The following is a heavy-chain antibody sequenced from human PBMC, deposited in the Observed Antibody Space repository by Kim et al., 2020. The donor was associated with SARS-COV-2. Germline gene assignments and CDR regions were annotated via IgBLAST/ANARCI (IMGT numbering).Heavy chain of an antibody. J-gene: IGHJ6*03. V-gene: IGHV3-21*01. D-gene: IGHD5-18*01. CDR2: ISSSSSYI. CDR1: GFTFSSYS. CDR3: ASGEYSDDVDTAMDPYYYYYMDV. Sequence: GGSLRLSCAASGFTFSSYSMNWVRQAPGKGLEWVSSISSSSSYIYYADSVKGRFAISRDNAKNSLYLQMNSLRAEDTAVYYCASGEYSDDVDTAMDPYYYYYMDVWGKGTTVTVSS.